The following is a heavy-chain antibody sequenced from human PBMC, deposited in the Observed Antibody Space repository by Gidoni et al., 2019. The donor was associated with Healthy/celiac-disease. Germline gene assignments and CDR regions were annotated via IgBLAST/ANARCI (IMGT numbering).Heavy chain of an antibody. V-gene: IGHV4-34*01. CDR3: AATFTMQNWFDP. CDR1: GGSFSGYY. Sequence: QVQLQQWGAGLLKPSETLSLTCAVYGGSFSGYYWSWIRQPPGKGLEWIGEINHSGSTNYNPSLKSRVTISVDTSKNQFSLKLSSVTAADTAVYYCAATFTMQNWFDPWGQGTLVTVSS. D-gene: IGHD3-3*01. CDR2: INHSGST. J-gene: IGHJ5*02.